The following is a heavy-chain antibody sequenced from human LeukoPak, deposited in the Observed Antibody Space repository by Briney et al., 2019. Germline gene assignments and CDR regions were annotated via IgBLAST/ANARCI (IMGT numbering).Heavy chain of an antibody. J-gene: IGHJ4*02. Sequence: PGGSLRFSCAASGFTFSSYAMSWVRQAPGKGLEWVSAISGSGGSTYYADSVKGRFTISRDNSKNTLYLQMNSLRAEDTAVYYCAKDVHSSGWYHNYWGQGTLVTVSS. CDR2: ISGSGGST. D-gene: IGHD6-19*01. CDR1: GFTFSSYA. V-gene: IGHV3-23*01. CDR3: AKDVHSSGWYHNY.